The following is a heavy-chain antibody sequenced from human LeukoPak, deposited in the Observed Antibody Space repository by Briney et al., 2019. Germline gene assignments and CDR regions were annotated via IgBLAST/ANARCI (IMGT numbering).Heavy chain of an antibody. D-gene: IGHD3-10*01. CDR3: AKDKGRYYGSGSHRAESYYMDV. J-gene: IGHJ6*03. V-gene: IGHV3-66*03. Sequence: GGSLRLSCTVSGFTVSSNSMSWVRQAPGKGLEWVSFIYSDNTHYSDSVKGRFTISRDNSKNTLYLQMNSLRAEDTAVYYCAKDKGRYYGSGSHRAESYYMDVWGKGTTVTISS. CDR1: GFTVSSNS. CDR2: IYSDNT.